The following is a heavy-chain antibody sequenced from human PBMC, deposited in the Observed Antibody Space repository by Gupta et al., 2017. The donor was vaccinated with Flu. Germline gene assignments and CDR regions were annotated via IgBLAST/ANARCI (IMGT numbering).Heavy chain of an antibody. J-gene: IGHJ4*02. D-gene: IGHD6-13*01. CDR1: GDSISSSDCY. CDR2: IYYDGTA. Sequence: QLLLQESGPGLVKPSETLSLMCTVSGDSISSSDCYWGWLRRPPGKGLEWIGTIYYDGTAYYNPSLKSRVTMSIDTSKNHFSLNLRSVTAADTAVFYCARLLQTAAASTWGRGTLVTVSS. V-gene: IGHV4-39*02. CDR3: ARLLQTAAAST.